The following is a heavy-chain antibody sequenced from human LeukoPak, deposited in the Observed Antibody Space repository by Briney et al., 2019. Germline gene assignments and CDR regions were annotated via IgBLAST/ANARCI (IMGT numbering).Heavy chain of an antibody. CDR3: ASGRRVVTGEYYYYYGMDV. Sequence: PSETLSLTCTVSGGSISSGGYYWSWIRQHPGKGLEWIGYIYYSGSTYYNPSLKSRVTISVDTSKNQFSLKLSSVTAADTAVYYCASGRRVVTGEYYYYYGMDVWGQGTTVTVSS. CDR2: IYYSGST. D-gene: IGHD2-21*02. J-gene: IGHJ6*02. CDR1: GGSISSGGYY. V-gene: IGHV4-31*03.